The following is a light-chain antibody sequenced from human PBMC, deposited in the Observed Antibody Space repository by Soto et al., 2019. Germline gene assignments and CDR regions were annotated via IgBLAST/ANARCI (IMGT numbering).Light chain of an antibody. CDR3: SSFTSTSTNYV. J-gene: IGLJ1*01. CDR2: DVS. V-gene: IGLV2-14*01. Sequence: QSVLTQPASVSGSPGQSITISCTGTSSDVGGYNHVSWYQQHPGKAPKLMIYDVSNRPSGVSNRFSGSKSGNTASLTISGPQAEDEADYYCSSFTSTSTNYVFGTGTKLTVL. CDR1: SSDVGGYNH.